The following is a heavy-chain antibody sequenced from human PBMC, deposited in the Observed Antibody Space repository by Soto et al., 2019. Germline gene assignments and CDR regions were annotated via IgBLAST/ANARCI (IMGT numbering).Heavy chain of an antibody. CDR1: GFSLSSHAVG. J-gene: IGHJ4*02. D-gene: IGHD6-19*01. CDR3: AHGSGWLFDY. Sequence: QITLKESGPTLVKPTQTLTLTCTFSGFSLSSHAVGVGWIRQPPGKTLEWLAFTYWDDDDHYSPPLMSRLTITKDTSKNRMVLTMTNMDPMDTATYYCAHGSGWLFDYWGPGTLVTVSS. V-gene: IGHV2-5*02. CDR2: TYWDDDD.